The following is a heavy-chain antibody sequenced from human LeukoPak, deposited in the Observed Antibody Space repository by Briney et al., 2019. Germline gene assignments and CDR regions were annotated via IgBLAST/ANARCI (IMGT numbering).Heavy chain of an antibody. CDR3: AKEALEAAGLAY. V-gene: IGHV3-9*01. D-gene: IGHD6-13*01. Sequence: GRSLRLSCAASGFTFDDYAMHWVRQPPGKGLEWVSGISCSSSSIDYADSVDGLFTISRDNAKKSLYLHLNSLSAEDPALYSCAKEALEAAGLAYWGQGTMVSVSS. CDR1: GFTFDDYA. CDR2: ISCSSSSI. J-gene: IGHJ4*02.